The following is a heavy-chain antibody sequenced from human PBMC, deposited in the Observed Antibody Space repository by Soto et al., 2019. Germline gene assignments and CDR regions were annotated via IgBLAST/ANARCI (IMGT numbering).Heavy chain of an antibody. CDR3: ARHDYYHRTFDI. J-gene: IGHJ3*02. Sequence: LSLTCRVSGGSVGTGAYYWSWIRQPPGKGLEWIGYTLYSGSPNYNPSLQSLQSRVTISVDTSRNQFSLRLTSVTAADTALYYCARHDYYHRTFDIWGQGTLVTVS. CDR2: TLYSGSP. V-gene: IGHV4-61*08. CDR1: GGSVGTGAYY. D-gene: IGHD3-9*01.